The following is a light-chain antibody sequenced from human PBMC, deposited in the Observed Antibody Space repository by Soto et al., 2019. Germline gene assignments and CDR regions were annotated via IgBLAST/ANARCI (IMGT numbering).Light chain of an antibody. J-gene: IGKJ4*01. CDR1: QSVSSY. Sequence: EIVLTQSPGTLSLSPGERATLSSRASQSVSSYLAWYQQKPGQAPRLLIYYGSKRATGIPARFSGSGSGTDFTLTISSLEPEDFATYYCQQRSDWPLTFGGGTKVEIK. CDR3: QQRSDWPLT. CDR2: YGS. V-gene: IGKV3-11*01.